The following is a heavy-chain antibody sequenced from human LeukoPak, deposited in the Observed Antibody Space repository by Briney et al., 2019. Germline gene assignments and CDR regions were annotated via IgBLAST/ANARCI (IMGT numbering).Heavy chain of an antibody. V-gene: IGHV1-24*01. CDR1: GYTLTELS. CDR2: FDPEDGET. D-gene: IGHD6-19*01. J-gene: IGHJ3*02. CDR3: ATVMAVAGTARPLPRI. Sequence: ASVKVSCKVSGYTLTELSMHWVRQAPGKGLEWMGGFDPEDGETIYAQKFQGRATMTEDTSTDTAYMELSSLRSEDTAVYYCATVMAVAGTARPLPRIWGQGTMVTVSS.